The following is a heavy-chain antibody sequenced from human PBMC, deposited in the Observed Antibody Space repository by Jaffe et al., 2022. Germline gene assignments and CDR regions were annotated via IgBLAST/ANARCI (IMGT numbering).Heavy chain of an antibody. CDR3: TSLSPTVTTLAGDY. CDR1: GFTFGDYA. Sequence: EVQLVESGGGLVQPGRSLRLSCTASGFTFGDYAMSWFRQAPGKGLEWVGFIRSKAYGGTTEYAASVKGRFTISRDDSKSIAYLQMNSLKTEDTAVYYCTSLSPTVTTLAGDYWGQGTLVTVSS. V-gene: IGHV3-49*03. D-gene: IGHD4-17*01. CDR2: IRSKAYGGTT. J-gene: IGHJ4*02.